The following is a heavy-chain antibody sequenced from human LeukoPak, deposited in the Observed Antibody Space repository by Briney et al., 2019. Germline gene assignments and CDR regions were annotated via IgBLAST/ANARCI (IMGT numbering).Heavy chain of an antibody. CDR1: GGTFSRNA. CDR3: ASPDASMVSAFDY. Sequence: SVKVSFEASGGTFSRNAISWVRQAPGQGLEWMGGIIPIFGTANYAENFQGRVTITTDEITSTAYMELRSLRSEDTAVYYCASPDASMVSAFDYWGQGTLVTVSS. D-gene: IGHD5-18*01. V-gene: IGHV1-69*05. J-gene: IGHJ4*02. CDR2: IIPIFGTA.